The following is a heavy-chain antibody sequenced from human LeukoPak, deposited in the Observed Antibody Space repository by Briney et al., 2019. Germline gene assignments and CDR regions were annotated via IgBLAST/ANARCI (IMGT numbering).Heavy chain of an antibody. CDR1: GGSISSYY. Sequence: SETLSLTCTVSGGSISSYYWSWIRQSAGKGLEWIGRIYTSGSTNYNPSLKSRVTMSVDTSKNQFSLKLSSVTAADTAVYYCARATYDGYYYYYMDVWGKGTTVTVSS. J-gene: IGHJ6*03. V-gene: IGHV4-4*07. CDR2: IYTSGST. CDR3: ARATYDGYYYYYMDV. D-gene: IGHD3-22*01.